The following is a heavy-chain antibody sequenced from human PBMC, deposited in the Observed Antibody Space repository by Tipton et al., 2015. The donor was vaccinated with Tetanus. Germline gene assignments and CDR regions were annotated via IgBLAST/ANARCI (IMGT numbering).Heavy chain of an antibody. CDR2: IKSKTDGGTT. D-gene: IGHD6-19*01. Sequence: SLRLSCAASGFTFSNAWMNWVRQAPGKGLEWVGRIKSKTDGGTTDYAAPVKGRFTISRDDSKNTLYLQMNSLKTEDTAVYYCTTDLGYSSGWFFDYWGQGTLVTVSS. CDR3: TTDLGYSSGWFFDY. V-gene: IGHV3-15*07. J-gene: IGHJ4*02. CDR1: GFTFSNAW.